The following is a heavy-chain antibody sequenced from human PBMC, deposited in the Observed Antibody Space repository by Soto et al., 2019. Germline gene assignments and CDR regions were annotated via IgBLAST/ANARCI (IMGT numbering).Heavy chain of an antibody. CDR2: INPSGGDT. D-gene: IGHD6-25*01. CDR3: ARIAAGY. Sequence: ASVKLSCKPCGDSFTSYYIHWVRQAPGQGLEWMGTINPSGGDTTYAQKFQGRVTMTRDTSTSTVYMELSSLRPEDTAVYYCARIAAGYWGQGTLVTVSS. CDR1: GDSFTSYY. J-gene: IGHJ4*02. V-gene: IGHV1-46*01.